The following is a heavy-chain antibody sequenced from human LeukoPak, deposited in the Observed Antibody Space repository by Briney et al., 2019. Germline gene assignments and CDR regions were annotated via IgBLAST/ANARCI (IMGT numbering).Heavy chain of an antibody. D-gene: IGHD6-13*01. V-gene: IGHV4-59*01. Sequence: SETLSLTCTVSGGSISSYYWSWIRQPPGKGLEWIGYIYYSGSTNYNPSLKSRVTISVDTSKNQFSLKLSSVTAADTAVYYCARGALLREAAAGQLPHWYFDLWGRGTLVTVSS. CDR2: IYYSGST. J-gene: IGHJ2*01. CDR1: GGSISSYY. CDR3: ARGALLREAAAGQLPHWYFDL.